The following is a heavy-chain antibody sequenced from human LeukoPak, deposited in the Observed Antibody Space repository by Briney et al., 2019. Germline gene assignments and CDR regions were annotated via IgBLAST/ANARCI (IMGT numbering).Heavy chain of an antibody. CDR1: GFTLRSYA. J-gene: IGHJ4*02. CDR2: ITGSGGST. V-gene: IGHV3-23*01. CDR3: ARDRGSSSLIYFDY. D-gene: IGHD6-13*01. Sequence: GGSLRLSCAASGFTLRSYAMSWVRQAPGKGLEWVSGITGSGGSTYYADSVKGRFTVSRDNSKNTLYLQMNSLRVEDTAVYYCARDRGSSSLIYFDYCGQGTLVTVSS.